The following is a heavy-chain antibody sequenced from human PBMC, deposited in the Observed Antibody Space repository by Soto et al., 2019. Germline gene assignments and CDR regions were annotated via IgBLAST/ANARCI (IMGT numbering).Heavy chain of an antibody. CDR3: ARGVTIFGVVIRNWFDP. D-gene: IGHD3-3*01. CDR1: GGSISSSNW. Sequence: SETLSLTCAVSGGSISSSNWWSWVRQPPGKGLEWIGEIYHSGSTNYNPSLKSRVTISVDKSKNQFSLKLSSVTAADTAVYYCARGVTIFGVVIRNWFDPWGQGTLVTVS. CDR2: IYHSGST. V-gene: IGHV4-4*02. J-gene: IGHJ5*02.